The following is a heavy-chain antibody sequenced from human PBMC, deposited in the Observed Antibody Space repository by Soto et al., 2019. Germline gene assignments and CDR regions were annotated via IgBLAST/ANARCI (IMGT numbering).Heavy chain of an antibody. CDR3: TIGSWSGEVFDI. V-gene: IGHV1-69*02. Sequence: QVQLVQSGAEVKKPGSSVKDSCKDSGGTFSTYSMFWVRQAPGQGLEWMGRIIPMLGVRNYAQRFQDRVTIIADKSTATVHMELRSLTSEDTALYYCTIGSWSGEVFDIWGQGTMVTVSS. CDR1: GGTFSTYS. J-gene: IGHJ3*02. D-gene: IGHD2-21*01. CDR2: IIPMLGVR.